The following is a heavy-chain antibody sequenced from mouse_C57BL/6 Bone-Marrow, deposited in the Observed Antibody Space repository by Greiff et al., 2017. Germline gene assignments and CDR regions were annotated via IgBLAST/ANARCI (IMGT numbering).Heavy chain of an antibody. CDR3: GREGTGTGYAMDY. CDR1: GYTFTDYY. Sequence: EVQLQQSGPVLVKPGASVKMSCKASGYTFTDYYMNWVKQSHGKSLEWIGVINPYNGGTSYNQKFKGKATLTVDKSSSTAYMELNSLTSEDSAVYYCGREGTGTGYAMDYWGQGTSVTVSS. V-gene: IGHV1-19*01. J-gene: IGHJ4*01. D-gene: IGHD4-1*01. CDR2: INPYNGGT.